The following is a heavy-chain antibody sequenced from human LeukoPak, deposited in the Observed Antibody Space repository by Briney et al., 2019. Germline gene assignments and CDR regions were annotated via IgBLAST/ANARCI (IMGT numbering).Heavy chain of an antibody. V-gene: IGHV3-21*01. CDR2: ISSSSSYI. D-gene: IGHD4-11*01. J-gene: IGHJ4*02. Sequence: GRSLRLSCAASGFTFSSYAMHWVRQAPGKGLEWVSSISSSSSYIYYADSVKGRFTISRDNAKNSLYLQMNSLRAEDTAVYYCARDMTTVTKPFDYWGQGTLVTVSS. CDR1: GFTFSSYA. CDR3: ARDMTTVTKPFDY.